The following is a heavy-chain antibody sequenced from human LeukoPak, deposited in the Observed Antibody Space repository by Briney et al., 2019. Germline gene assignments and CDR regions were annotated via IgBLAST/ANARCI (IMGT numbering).Heavy chain of an antibody. CDR2: INGGGVNT. CDR1: GFTFSSYA. J-gene: IGHJ4*02. CDR3: AKDLYSNYGPADY. V-gene: IGHV3-23*01. Sequence: QPGRSLRLSCAASGFTFSSYAMSWVRQAPGKGLEWVSTINGGGVNTHYADSVGGRFTISRDNSKNTLFLQMNSLRDEDTAVYYCAKDLYSNYGPADYWGQGNLVTVSS. D-gene: IGHD4-11*01.